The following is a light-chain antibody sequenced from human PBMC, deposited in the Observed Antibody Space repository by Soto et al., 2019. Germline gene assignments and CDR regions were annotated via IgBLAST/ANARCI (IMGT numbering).Light chain of an antibody. J-gene: IGKJ5*01. CDR1: QDISYY. Sequence: DIQMTQSPSSLSASVGDRVTITCRANQDISYYLAWYQQKQGKVPKLLIYGASTLQSGVPSRFSGSGSGTDFTLTISCLQSEDFATYYCQQYYSYPPITFGQGTRLEIK. CDR3: QQYYSYPPIT. V-gene: IGKV1-27*01. CDR2: GAS.